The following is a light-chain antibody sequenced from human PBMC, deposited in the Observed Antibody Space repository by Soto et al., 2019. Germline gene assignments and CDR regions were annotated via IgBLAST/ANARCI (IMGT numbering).Light chain of an antibody. CDR3: QQYNSCPPRAWT. J-gene: IGKJ1*01. V-gene: IGKV3-15*01. CDR1: QSVSSN. CDR2: GAS. Sequence: EIVMTQSPATLSVSPGERATLSCRASQSVSSNLAWYQQKPGQAPRLLIYGASTRATGIPARFSGSGSGTAFILTTISRQAADVAVYYCQQYNSCPPRAWTFGQGTKVEIK.